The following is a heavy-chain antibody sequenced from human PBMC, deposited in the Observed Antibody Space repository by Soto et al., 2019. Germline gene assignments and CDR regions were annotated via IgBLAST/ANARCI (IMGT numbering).Heavy chain of an antibody. CDR2: ISGGGAST. Sequence: GGSLRLSCAASGFSFSSYVMSWVRQAPGKGLEWVAAISGGGASTHSADSVKGRFTISRDNDKNTLYLEMNSLRAEDTAAYYCAKVGPGWSLYYYYGMDVWGQGTTVTVSS. J-gene: IGHJ6*02. CDR1: GFSFSSYV. V-gene: IGHV3-23*01. D-gene: IGHD3-3*01. CDR3: AKVGPGWSLYYYYGMDV.